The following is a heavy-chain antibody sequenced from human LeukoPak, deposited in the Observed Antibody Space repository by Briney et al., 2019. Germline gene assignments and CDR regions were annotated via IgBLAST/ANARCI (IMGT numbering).Heavy chain of an antibody. D-gene: IGHD2-2*01. CDR2: ISGSGDGP. V-gene: IGHV3-23*01. CDR3: AKGMTSPSTGRDFDY. J-gene: IGHJ4*02. Sequence: GGSLRLSCAASGFTFNNYAMSWVHQAPGKGLEWVSTISGSGDGPYYADSVKGRFSISKDNSKNTLYLQMNNLRAEDTAVFYCAKGMTSPSTGRDFDYWGQGTLVTVSS. CDR1: GFTFNNYA.